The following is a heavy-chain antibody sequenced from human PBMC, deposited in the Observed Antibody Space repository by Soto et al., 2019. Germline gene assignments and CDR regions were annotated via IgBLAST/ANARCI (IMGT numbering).Heavy chain of an antibody. D-gene: IGHD6-13*01. V-gene: IGHV3-23*01. CDR1: GFTFSSYS. CDR3: SKDRPPEQQLVFDY. J-gene: IGHJ4*02. Sequence: GGSLRLSCAASGFTFSSYSMNWVRQAPGKGLEWVSAISGSGGSTYYADSVKGRFTISRDNSKNTLYLQMNSLRAEDTAVYYCSKDRPPEQQLVFDYWGQGTLVTVSS. CDR2: ISGSGGST.